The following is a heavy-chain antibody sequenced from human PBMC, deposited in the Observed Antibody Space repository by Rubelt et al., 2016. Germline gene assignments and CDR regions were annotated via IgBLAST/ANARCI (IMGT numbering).Heavy chain of an antibody. Sequence: GQLVESGGGVVQPGRSLRLSCAASGFTFSSYAMHWVRQAPGKGLEWVSYISSSSYTNYADSVKGRFTISRDNAKNSLYLQMNSLRAEDTAVYYCARGEDLNAFDIWGQGTMVTVSS. CDR3: ARGEDLNAFDI. CDR1: GFTFSSYA. CDR2: ISSSSYT. J-gene: IGHJ3*02. V-gene: IGHV3-21*05. D-gene: IGHD3-16*01.